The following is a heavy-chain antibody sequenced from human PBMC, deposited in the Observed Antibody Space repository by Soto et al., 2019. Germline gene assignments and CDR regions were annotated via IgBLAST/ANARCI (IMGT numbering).Heavy chain of an antibody. Sequence: SETLSLTCTVSGGSISSYYWSWIRQPAGKGLEWIGRIYTSGSTNSNPSLKSRVTMSVDTSKNQFSLKLSSVTAADTAVYYCARVEVSSSRWGYYYYYGMDVWGQGTTVTVSS. J-gene: IGHJ6*02. CDR1: GGSISSYY. D-gene: IGHD6-13*01. CDR3: ARVEVSSSRWGYYYYYGMDV. CDR2: IYTSGST. V-gene: IGHV4-4*07.